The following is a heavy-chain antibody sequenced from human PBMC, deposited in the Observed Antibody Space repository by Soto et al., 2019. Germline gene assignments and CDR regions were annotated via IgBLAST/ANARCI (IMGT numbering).Heavy chain of an antibody. CDR2: IYYSGST. CDR1: GGSISSGGYY. CDR3: ARVQEYGDLSWFDP. Sequence: SESLSLTCTVSGGSISSGGYYWSWIRQHPGKGLEWIGYIYYSGSTYYNPSLKSRVTISVDTSKNQFSLKLSSVTAADTAVYYCARVQEYGDLSWFDPWGQGTLVTVSS. D-gene: IGHD4-17*01. V-gene: IGHV4-31*03. J-gene: IGHJ5*02.